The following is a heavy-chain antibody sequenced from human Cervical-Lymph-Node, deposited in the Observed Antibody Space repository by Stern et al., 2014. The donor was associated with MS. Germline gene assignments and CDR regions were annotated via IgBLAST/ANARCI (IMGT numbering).Heavy chain of an antibody. CDR3: ARQTSVTSSLNFYYGMDV. CDR1: VGSISDYY. CDR2: IYSSGAT. J-gene: IGHJ6*02. V-gene: IGHV4-4*07. Sequence: VQLEESGPGLVKPSETLSLTCTVSVGSISDYYWNWIRQPAGQGLEWIGRIYSSGATNYNPSLKSRVTMSVDTPKNQFSLKLTSLSAADTAVYYCARQTSVTSSLNFYYGMDVWGQGTTVTVSS. D-gene: IGHD4-17*01.